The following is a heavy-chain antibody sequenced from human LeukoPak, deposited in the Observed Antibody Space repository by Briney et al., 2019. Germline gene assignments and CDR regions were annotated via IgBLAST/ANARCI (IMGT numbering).Heavy chain of an antibody. D-gene: IGHD3-10*01. J-gene: IGHJ4*02. V-gene: IGHV1-69*01. Sequence: ASVKVSCKASGGTFSSYAISWVRQAPGQGLEWMGGIIPSFGTANYAQKFQGRVTITADESTSTAYMELSSLRSEDTTVYYCARDRGITMVRGVIRYFDYWGQGTLVTVSS. CDR3: ARDRGITMVRGVIRYFDY. CDR2: IIPSFGTA. CDR1: GGTFSSYA.